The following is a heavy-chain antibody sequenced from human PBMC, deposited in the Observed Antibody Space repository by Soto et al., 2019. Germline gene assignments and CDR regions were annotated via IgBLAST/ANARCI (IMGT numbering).Heavy chain of an antibody. D-gene: IGHD5-12*01. CDR2: IKTRIDSATT. Sequence: EVQLVESGGGLVKPGESLRLSCEASGASFTNAWMNWVRQAPGKGLEWVGRIKTRIDSATTDDAAPVKGRFTISRDDSKNTLYLQMDSRKTEDTAVYYCTTEDPSWLRGLEYWGQGTLVTVSS. CDR3: TTEDPSWLRGLEY. CDR1: GASFTNAW. J-gene: IGHJ4*02. V-gene: IGHV3-15*01.